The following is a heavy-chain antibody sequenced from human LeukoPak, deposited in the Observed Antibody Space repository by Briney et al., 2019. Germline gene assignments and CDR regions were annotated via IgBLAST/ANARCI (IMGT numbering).Heavy chain of an antibody. Sequence: GGSLRLSCAASGFSFSSYAMHWVRQAPGKGLEWVSAISGSGGSTYYADSVKGRFTISRDNSKNTLYLQMNSLRAEDTAVYYCAKSPMIVVVPAIYFDYWGQGTLVTVSS. CDR3: AKSPMIVVVPAIYFDY. V-gene: IGHV3-23*01. CDR1: GFSFSSYA. CDR2: ISGSGGST. D-gene: IGHD3-22*01. J-gene: IGHJ4*02.